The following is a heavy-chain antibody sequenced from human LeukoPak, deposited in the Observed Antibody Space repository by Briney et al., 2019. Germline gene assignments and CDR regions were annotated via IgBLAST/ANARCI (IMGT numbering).Heavy chain of an antibody. CDR2: INPNDLST. Sequence: ASVKVSCKASGYTFTNFYMHWVRQAPGQGLEWMGVINPNDLSTIYAQNFQGRLTMTKDTSTNTIYMELRSLRAEDTAVYYCAELGITMIGGVWGKGTTVTISS. J-gene: IGHJ6*04. CDR1: GYTFTNFY. V-gene: IGHV1-46*01. CDR3: AELGITMIGGV. D-gene: IGHD3-10*02.